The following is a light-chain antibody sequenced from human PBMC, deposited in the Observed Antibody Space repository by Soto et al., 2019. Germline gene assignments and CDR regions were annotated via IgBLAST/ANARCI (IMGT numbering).Light chain of an antibody. CDR1: QSVGSI. CDR2: GSF. CDR3: QQHNDWPHT. J-gene: IGKJ2*01. V-gene: IGKV3-15*01. Sequence: ERVMTQSPATLSVSPGETDTLSCRASQSVGSILAWYQQRPGQAPRLLMYGSFTRAIGVPARFSGSGFGTEFTLTINSLQSEDFAVYYCQQHNDWPHTLGQGTKLEL.